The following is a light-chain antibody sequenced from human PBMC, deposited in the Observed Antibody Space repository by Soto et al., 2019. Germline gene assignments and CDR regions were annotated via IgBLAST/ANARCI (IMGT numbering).Light chain of an antibody. V-gene: IGKV3-15*01. Sequence: EIVMTQSPDTLSVSPGERVTLSCRASQSVSSDLAWYQQKPGQAPRLLIYGASTRATDIAARFSGSGSGTEFPLTIISLQSQDFAVYYCHQYNNWPPYTFGLGTKLEIK. J-gene: IGKJ2*01. CDR3: HQYNNWPPYT. CDR1: QSVSSD. CDR2: GAS.